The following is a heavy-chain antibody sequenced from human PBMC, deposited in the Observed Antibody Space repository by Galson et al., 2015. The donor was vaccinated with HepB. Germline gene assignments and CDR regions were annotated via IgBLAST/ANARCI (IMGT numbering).Heavy chain of an antibody. CDR1: GGSVSSGGYS. Sequence: TLSLTCAVSGGSVSSGGYSWSWIRQPPGKGLEWIGYIYHSGSTYYNPSLKSRVTISVDRSKNQFSLKLSSVTAADTAVYYCASVPLDYGGNSYYFDYWGQGTLVTVAS. V-gene: IGHV4-30-2*01. J-gene: IGHJ4*02. D-gene: IGHD4-23*01. CDR2: IYHSGST. CDR3: ASVPLDYGGNSYYFDY.